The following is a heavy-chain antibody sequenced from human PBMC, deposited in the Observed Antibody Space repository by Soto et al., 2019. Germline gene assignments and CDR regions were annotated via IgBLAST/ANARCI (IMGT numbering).Heavy chain of an antibody. V-gene: IGHV5-51*01. CDR2: IYPSDSDT. Sequence: PGESLKISCQGAGYIFTTNWIGWVRQMPGKGLEWMGIIYPSDSDTRYSPSFQGQVTISADKSISTAYLQWSSLKASDTAMYYCARKPGTAFDIWGQGTMVTVSS. J-gene: IGHJ3*02. D-gene: IGHD3-10*01. CDR3: ARKPGTAFDI. CDR1: GYIFTTNW.